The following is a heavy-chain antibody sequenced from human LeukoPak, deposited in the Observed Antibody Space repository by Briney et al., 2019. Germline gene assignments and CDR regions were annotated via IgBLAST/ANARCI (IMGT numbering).Heavy chain of an antibody. V-gene: IGHV3-48*03. CDR1: GFTFRSYE. CDR2: ISSSGSTI. CDR3: AREGNWNDVLCLDY. Sequence: GGSLRLSCAASGFTFRSYEVNWVRQAPGKGLEWVSYISSSGSTIYYADSVKGRFSISRDNAKNSLYLQMNSLRAEDTAVYYCAREGNWNDVLCLDYWGQGTLVTVSS. D-gene: IGHD1-1*01. J-gene: IGHJ4*02.